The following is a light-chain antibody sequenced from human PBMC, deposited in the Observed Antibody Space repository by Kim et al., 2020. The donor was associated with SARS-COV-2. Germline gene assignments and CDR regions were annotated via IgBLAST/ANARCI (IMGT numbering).Light chain of an antibody. CDR2: EDD. CDR1: SGSIVSNY. J-gene: IGLJ2*01. CDR3: QSYYVSNQV. V-gene: IGLV6-57*03. Sequence: GKTVPISCTRSSGSIVSNYVQWYQQRPGSAPTTVIYEDDQRPSGVPDRFSGSIDRSSNSASLTISGLMPEDEADYYCQSYYVSNQVFGGGTQLTVL.